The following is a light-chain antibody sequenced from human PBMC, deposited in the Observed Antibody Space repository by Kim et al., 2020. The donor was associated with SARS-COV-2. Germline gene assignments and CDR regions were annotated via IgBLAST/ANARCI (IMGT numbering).Light chain of an antibody. Sequence: ASVGDSVXITCRASXSISRWLAWXQQKPGKAPNLLIYEASTLESGVPSRFSGSASGTEFTLTISSLXXDDFATYYCQQYNGYHTFGQGTKLEI. CDR3: QQYNGYHT. CDR1: XSISRW. J-gene: IGKJ2*01. V-gene: IGKV1-5*03. CDR2: EAS.